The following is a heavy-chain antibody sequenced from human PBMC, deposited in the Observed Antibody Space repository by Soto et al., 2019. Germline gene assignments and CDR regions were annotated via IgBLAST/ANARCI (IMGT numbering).Heavy chain of an antibody. D-gene: IGHD2-2*01. J-gene: IGHJ6*02. CDR3: ARDRCTSPNCYFKHGMDV. CDR2: INPSGDTT. Sequence: QVQLVQSGAEMRKPGASVTVSCKASAYAVTSHYMHWVRQAPGQGLEWMGIINPSGDTTSYAQRFQGRVTMTSDTSTSTVYMELSSLRSEDTAVYYCARDRCTSPNCYFKHGMDVWGQGTTVTVSS. CDR1: AYAVTSHY. V-gene: IGHV1-46*01.